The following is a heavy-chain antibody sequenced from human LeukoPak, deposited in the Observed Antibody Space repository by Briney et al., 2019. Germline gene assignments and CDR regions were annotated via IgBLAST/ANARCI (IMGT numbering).Heavy chain of an antibody. CDR1: GFTFSSYS. J-gene: IGHJ6*03. D-gene: IGHD3-9*01. V-gene: IGHV3-48*01. CDR2: ISSSSSTI. CDR3: ARDWAGGWLFQQYYYYMDV. Sequence: GGSLRLSCAASGFTFSSYSMNWVRQAPGKGLEWVSYISSSSSTIYYADSVKGRFTISRDNAKNSLYLQMNSLRAEDTAVYYCARDWAGGWLFQQYYYYMDVWGKGTTVTISS.